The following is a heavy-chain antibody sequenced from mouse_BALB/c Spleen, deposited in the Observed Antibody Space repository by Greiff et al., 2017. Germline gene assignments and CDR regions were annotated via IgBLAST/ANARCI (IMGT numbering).Heavy chain of an antibody. J-gene: IGHJ2*01. Sequence: EVKVVESGGGLVKPGGSLKLSCAASGFTFSSYAMSWVRQTPEKRLEWVASISSGGSTCYPDSVKGRFTISRDNARNILYLQMSSLRSEDTAMYYCARGRYGNYFFDYWGQGTTLTVSS. V-gene: IGHV5-6-5*01. CDR2: ISSGGST. D-gene: IGHD2-1*01. CDR1: GFTFSSYA. CDR3: ARGRYGNYFFDY.